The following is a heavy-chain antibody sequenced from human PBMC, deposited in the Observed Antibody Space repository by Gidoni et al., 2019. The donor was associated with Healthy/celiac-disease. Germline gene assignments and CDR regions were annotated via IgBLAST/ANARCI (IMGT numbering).Heavy chain of an antibody. CDR3: ARFRAAAGSHWFDP. V-gene: IGHV4-34*01. CDR1: GGSFSGYY. D-gene: IGHD6-13*01. CDR2: INHSGST. J-gene: IGHJ5*02. Sequence: QVQLQQWGAGLLKPSETLSLTCAVYGGSFSGYYWSWIRQPPGKGLEWIGEINHSGSTNYNPSLKSRVTISVDTSKNQFSLKLSSVTAADTAVYYCARFRAAAGSHWFDPWGQGTLVTVSS.